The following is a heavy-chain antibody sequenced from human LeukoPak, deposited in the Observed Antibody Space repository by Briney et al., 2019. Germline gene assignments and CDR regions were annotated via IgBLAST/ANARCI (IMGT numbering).Heavy chain of an antibody. CDR3: ARDLLGYGGWFDP. Sequence: ASVKVSCTASGYTFTSYYMHWVRQAPGQGLEWMGIINLSGGSTSYAQKFQGRVTMTSDTSTSTVYMELSSLRSERTAVYYCARDLLGYGGWFDPWGQGTLVTVSS. CDR2: INLSGGST. CDR1: GYTFTSYY. V-gene: IGHV1-46*01. D-gene: IGHD5-12*01. J-gene: IGHJ5*02.